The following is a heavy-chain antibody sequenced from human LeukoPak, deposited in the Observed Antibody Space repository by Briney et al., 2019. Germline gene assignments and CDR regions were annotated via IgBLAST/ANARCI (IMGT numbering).Heavy chain of an antibody. CDR3: AKEFGDGYNYPFDN. CDR1: GFTFSSYA. D-gene: IGHD5-24*01. CDR2: ISGSAAST. V-gene: IGHV3-23*01. Sequence: PGGSLRLSCAASGFTFSSYAMSWVRQAPGKGLEWVSGISGSAASTYYADSVKGRFTIFRDNSKSTLYLQMNGLRAEDTAVYYCAKEFGDGYNYPFDNWGQGTLVTVSS. J-gene: IGHJ4*02.